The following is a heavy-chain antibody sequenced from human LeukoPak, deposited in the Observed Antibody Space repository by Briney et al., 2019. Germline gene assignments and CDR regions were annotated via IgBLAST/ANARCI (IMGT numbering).Heavy chain of an antibody. CDR2: IKSKTDGGTT. CDR1: GFNVSSNF. V-gene: IGHV3-15*01. D-gene: IGHD5-12*01. J-gene: IGHJ4*02. Sequence: PGGSLRLSCAASGFNVSSNFMTWVRQAPGKGLEWVGRIKSKTDGGTTDYAAPVKGRFTISRDDSKNTLYLQMNSLKTEDTAVYYCTTDLGTIEMATITIDYWGQGTLVTVSS. CDR3: TTDLGTIEMATITIDY.